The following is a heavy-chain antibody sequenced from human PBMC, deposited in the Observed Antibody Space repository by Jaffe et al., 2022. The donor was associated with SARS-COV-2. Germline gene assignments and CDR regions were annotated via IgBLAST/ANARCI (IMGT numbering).Heavy chain of an antibody. CDR3: SRDLVVPVGLNYYNHMDV. CDR1: GYRFTMYP. CDR2: INTNTGIS. Sequence: QVQLVQSGSELKKPGASVMVSCKASGYRFTMYPINWVRQAPGQGLEWMGRINTNTGISTYAQGFTGRFVLSLDTSVSAAFLEILDLQAEDSAIYYCSRDLVVPVGLNYYNHMDVWGKGTTVTVSS. J-gene: IGHJ6*03. V-gene: IGHV7-4-1*01. D-gene: IGHD2-15*01.